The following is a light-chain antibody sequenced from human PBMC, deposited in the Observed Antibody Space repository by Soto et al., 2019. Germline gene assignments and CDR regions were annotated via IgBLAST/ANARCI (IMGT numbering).Light chain of an antibody. CDR3: QQYGSSSPWT. Sequence: DIQMTQSPSTLSASVGGRVTITCRASQSISSGLAWYQQKPGKAPKLLIYKASSLETGVPSRFSGSGSGTEFTLIISSLQPDDFASYYCQQYGSSSPWTFGQGTKVEIK. CDR2: KAS. V-gene: IGKV1-5*03. CDR1: QSISSG. J-gene: IGKJ1*01.